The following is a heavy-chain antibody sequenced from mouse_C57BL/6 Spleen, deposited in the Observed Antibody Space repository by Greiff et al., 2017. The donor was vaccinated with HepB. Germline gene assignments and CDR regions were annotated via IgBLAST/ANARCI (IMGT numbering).Heavy chain of an antibody. CDR2: IKPNYGPT. CDR3: ARVNDYVLFAY. D-gene: IGHD2-4*01. CDR1: GYSFTDYN. J-gene: IGHJ3*01. Sequence: VQLQQSGPELVKPGASVKISCKASGYSFTDYNMNWVKQSDGKSLEWIGVIKPNYGPTSYNQKFKGKATLTVDQSSSTADMQLNSLTAEDAAVYYCARVNDYVLFAYWGQGTLVTVSA. V-gene: IGHV1-39*01.